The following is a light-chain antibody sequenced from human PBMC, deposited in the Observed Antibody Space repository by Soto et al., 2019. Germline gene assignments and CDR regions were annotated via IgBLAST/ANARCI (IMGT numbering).Light chain of an antibody. CDR2: EVS. J-gene: IGLJ2*01. V-gene: IGLV2-14*01. CDR1: SSDVGGYNY. Sequence: QSALTQPASVSGSPGQSITISCTGTSSDVGGYNYVSWYQQQSGKAPKLMIHEVSNRPSGVSNRFSGSKSGNTASLTISGLQPEDEADYYCSSYTTSSTVLFAGGTKLTVL. CDR3: SSYTTSSTVL.